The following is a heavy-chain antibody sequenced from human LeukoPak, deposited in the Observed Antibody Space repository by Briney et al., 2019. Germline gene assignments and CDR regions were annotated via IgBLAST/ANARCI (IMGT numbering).Heavy chain of an antibody. V-gene: IGHV4-31*03. D-gene: IGHD3-3*01. Sequence: SETLSLTCTVSGVSINSVGYYWRWIRQHPGKGVEWNGYICYSGSTYYNPSLQSRVTIPLDMPKNPLSLMLSSVTPADAAVYYCASRSGDQGYFVLWSRGTLVTVSS. CDR3: ASRSGDQGYFVL. CDR1: GVSINSVGYY. CDR2: ICYSGST. J-gene: IGHJ2*01.